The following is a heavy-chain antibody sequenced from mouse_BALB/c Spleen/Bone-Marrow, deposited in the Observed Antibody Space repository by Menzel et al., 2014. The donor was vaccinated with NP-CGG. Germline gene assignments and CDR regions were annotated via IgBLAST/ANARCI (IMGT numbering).Heavy chain of an antibody. CDR3: AGSYYGSTFDY. Sequence: EVQLVESGGGLVKLGGSLKLSCAASGFTFSSYYMSWARQTPEKRLELVAAINSYGGSTYYPDTVKGRFTISRDNAKNTLYLQMSSLKSEDTALYYCAGSYYGSTFDYWGQGTTLTVSS. CDR1: GFTFSSYY. CDR2: INSYGGST. J-gene: IGHJ2*01. V-gene: IGHV5-6-2*01. D-gene: IGHD1-1*01.